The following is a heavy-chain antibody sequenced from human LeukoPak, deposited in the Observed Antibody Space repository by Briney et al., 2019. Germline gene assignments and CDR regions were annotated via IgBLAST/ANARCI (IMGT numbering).Heavy chain of an antibody. J-gene: IGHJ5*02. CDR2: IYYTGST. V-gene: IGHV4-39*01. CDR3: ARHSGSGSLSRPFDP. Sequence: SETLSLTCSVSGGSVTSGGFYWGWLRQPPGKGPEWIATIYYTGSTYYNPSLYSRVTVSIDTSKNQFSLRLTSVTATDTAVYHCARHSGSGSLSRPFDPWGQGTLVTVSS. CDR1: GGSVTSGGFY. D-gene: IGHD3-10*01.